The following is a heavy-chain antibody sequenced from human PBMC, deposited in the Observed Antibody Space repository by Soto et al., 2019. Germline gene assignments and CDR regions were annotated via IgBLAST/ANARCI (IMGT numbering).Heavy chain of an antibody. D-gene: IGHD6-13*01. CDR2: TYHSGST. CDR1: GYSISSGYY. CDR3: AGAFWDQQLGHRTYGMEV. J-gene: IGHJ6*02. Sequence: PSETLSLTCAVSGYSISSGYYWGWIRQPPGKGLEWIGSTYHSGSTYYNPSLKSRVTISVDTSKNQFSLKLSSVTAADTAVYNCAGAFWDQQLGHRTYGMEVWGQGNTVTVAS. V-gene: IGHV4-38-2*01.